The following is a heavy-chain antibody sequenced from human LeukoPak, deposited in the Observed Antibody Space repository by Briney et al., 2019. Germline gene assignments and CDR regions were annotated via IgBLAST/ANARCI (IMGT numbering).Heavy chain of an antibody. CDR3: AKDSVVVAGLVNYFDS. Sequence: ETLSLTCTVSGVSISSSNSYWGWIRQPPGKGLEWVSAISGSGDSTFYTDSVKGRFTISRDNSKNTLYLQMKSLRAEDTAVYYCAKDSVVVAGLVNYFDSWGQGTLVTVSS. CDR1: GVSISSSNSY. J-gene: IGHJ4*02. D-gene: IGHD6-19*01. V-gene: IGHV3-23*01. CDR2: ISGSGDST.